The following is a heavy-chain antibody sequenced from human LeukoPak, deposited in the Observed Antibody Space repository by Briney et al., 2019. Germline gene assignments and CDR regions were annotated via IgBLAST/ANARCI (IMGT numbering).Heavy chain of an antibody. Sequence: PSETLSLTCTVSGGSISSGDYYWSWIRQPPGKGLEWIGYIYYSGSTYYNPSLKSRVTISVDTSKNQFSLKLSSVTAADTAVYYCARGRIGEKGYSSSWVRPWSYNWFDPWGQGTLVTVSS. D-gene: IGHD6-13*01. V-gene: IGHV4-30-4*01. J-gene: IGHJ5*02. CDR3: ARGRIGEKGYSSSWVRPWSYNWFDP. CDR2: IYYSGST. CDR1: GGSISSGDYY.